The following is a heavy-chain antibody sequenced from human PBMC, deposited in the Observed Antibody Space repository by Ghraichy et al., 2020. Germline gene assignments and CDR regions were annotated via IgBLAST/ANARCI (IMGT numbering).Heavy chain of an antibody. D-gene: IGHD2-15*01. CDR3: ARGLRYCSGGSCARFDP. CDR1: GGSFSGYY. J-gene: IGHJ5*02. V-gene: IGHV4-34*01. Sequence: SETLSLTCAVYGGSFSGYYWSWIRQPPGKGLEWIGEINHSGSTNYNPSLKSRVTISVDTSKNQFSLKLSSVTAADTAVYYCARGLRYCSGGSCARFDPWGQGTLVTVSS. CDR2: INHSGST.